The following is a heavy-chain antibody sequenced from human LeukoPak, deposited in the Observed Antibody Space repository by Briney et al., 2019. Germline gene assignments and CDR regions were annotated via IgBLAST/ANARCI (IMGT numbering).Heavy chain of an antibody. CDR3: AKDRVFNYYDSSGAFDY. D-gene: IGHD3-22*01. CDR2: ISASGGST. J-gene: IGHJ4*02. Sequence: GGSLRLSCAASGFTFSSYAMSWVRQAPGKGLQWVSTISASGGSTYYADSVKGRFTISRDNSKNTLYLQMNSLRAEDTAVYYCAKDRVFNYYDSSGAFDYWGQGTLVTVSS. V-gene: IGHV3-23*01. CDR1: GFTFSSYA.